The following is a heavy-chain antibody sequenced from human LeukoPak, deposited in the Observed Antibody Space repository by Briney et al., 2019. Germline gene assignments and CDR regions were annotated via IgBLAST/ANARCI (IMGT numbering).Heavy chain of an antibody. CDR3: ARQTTVTTYFDY. D-gene: IGHD4-17*01. J-gene: IGHJ4*02. V-gene: IGHV1-69*04. CDR1: GGTFSNYA. CDR2: IIPILGLA. Sequence: ASVKVSCKASGGTFSNYAISWVRQAPGQGLEWMGRIIPILGLANYAQKFQGRVTITADRSTSRAYMELSSLRSVDTAVYYCARQTTVTTYFDYWGQGTLVTVSS.